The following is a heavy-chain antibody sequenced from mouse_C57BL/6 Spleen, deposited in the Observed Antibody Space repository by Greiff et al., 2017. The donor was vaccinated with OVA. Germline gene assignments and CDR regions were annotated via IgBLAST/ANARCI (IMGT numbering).Heavy chain of an antibody. J-gene: IGHJ4*01. CDR3: ARSGYDYDGYAMDY. CDR1: GYTFTDYY. D-gene: IGHD2-4*01. Sequence: EVKLQQSGPELVKPGASVKISCKASGYTFTDYYMNWVKQSHGKSLEWIGDINPNNGGTSYNQKFKGKATLTVDKSSSTAYMELRSLTSEDSAVYYCARSGYDYDGYAMDYWGQGTSVTVSS. V-gene: IGHV1-26*01. CDR2: INPNNGGT.